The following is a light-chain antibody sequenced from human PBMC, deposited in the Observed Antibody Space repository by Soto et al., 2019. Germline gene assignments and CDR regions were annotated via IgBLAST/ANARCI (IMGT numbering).Light chain of an antibody. CDR3: CSYGGGSTFV. J-gene: IGLJ3*02. V-gene: IGLV2-23*03. CDR2: EGN. CDR1: SSDVGSYNL. Sequence: QSALTQPASVSGFPGQSITISCTGTSSDVGSYNLVSWYQQHPGKAPKVMIYEGNKRPSGVSNRFSGSKSGYTASLTISGLQAEDEADYYCCSYGGGSTFVFGGGTKLTVL.